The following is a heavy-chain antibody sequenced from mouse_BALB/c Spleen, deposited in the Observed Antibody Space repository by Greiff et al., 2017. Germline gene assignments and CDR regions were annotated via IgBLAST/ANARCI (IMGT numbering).Heavy chain of an antibody. CDR1: GFAFSSYD. J-gene: IGHJ1*01. V-gene: IGHV5-12-1*01. CDR2: ISSGGGST. CDR3: ARHFITTGYFDV. D-gene: IGHD1-2*01. Sequence: EVMLVESGGGLVQPGGSRKLSCAASGFAFSSYDMSWVRQTPEKRLEWVAYISSGGGSTYYPDTVKGRFTISRDNAKNTLYLQMSSLKSEDTAMYYCARHFITTGYFDVWGAGTTVTVSS.